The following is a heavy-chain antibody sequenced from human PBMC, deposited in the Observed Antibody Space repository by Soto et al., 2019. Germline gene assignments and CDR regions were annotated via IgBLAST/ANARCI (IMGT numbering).Heavy chain of an antibody. CDR2: ISSSSSYI. CDR3: ARDQAYYYDSSGYYRRHYYGMDV. J-gene: IGHJ6*02. D-gene: IGHD3-22*01. Sequence: PGGSLRLSCAASGFTFSSYSMNWVRQAPGKGLEWVSSISSSSSYIYYADSVKGRFTISRDNAKNSLYLQMNSLRAEDTAVYYCARDQAYYYDSSGYYRRHYYGMDVWGQGTTVTVSS. V-gene: IGHV3-21*01. CDR1: GFTFSSYS.